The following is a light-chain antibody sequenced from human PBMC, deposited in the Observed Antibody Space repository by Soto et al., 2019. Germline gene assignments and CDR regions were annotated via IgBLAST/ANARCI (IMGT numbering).Light chain of an antibody. Sequence: EIVLTQSPGTLSLSPGERATLSCRASQSVSNNYLAWYQRKPGQAPRLLIYGASSRATGIPGRFSGSGSGTDFTLTITRLEPEDFAVYSCQKYGSSPPTFGQGTKVEIK. CDR1: QSVSNNY. J-gene: IGKJ1*01. CDR2: GAS. V-gene: IGKV3-20*01. CDR3: QKYGSSPPT.